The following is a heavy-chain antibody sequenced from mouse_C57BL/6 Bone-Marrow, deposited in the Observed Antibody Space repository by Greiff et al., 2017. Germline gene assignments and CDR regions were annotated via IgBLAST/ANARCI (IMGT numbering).Heavy chain of an antibody. Sequence: VKLQESGPELVKPGASVKISCKASGYTFTDYYINWVKQRPGQGLEWIGWIFPGSGSTYYNEKFKGKATLTVDKSSSTAYMLLSSLTSEDSAVXFCARELRPYYYAMDYWGQGTSVTVSS. CDR1: GYTFTDYY. J-gene: IGHJ4*01. D-gene: IGHD3-2*02. CDR3: ARELRPYYYAMDY. V-gene: IGHV1-75*01. CDR2: IFPGSGST.